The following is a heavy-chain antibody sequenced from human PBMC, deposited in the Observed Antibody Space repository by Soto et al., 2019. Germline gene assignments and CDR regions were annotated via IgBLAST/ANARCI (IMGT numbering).Heavy chain of an antibody. J-gene: IGHJ6*02. V-gene: IGHV3-9*01. Sequence: EVRLVESGGGLVQPGRSLRLSCAASGFTFDDYAFHWVRQVPGKGLEWVSGINWKGSNIGYADSVTGRFTISRDNAKNSLYLQMNSLRAEATALYYCARNSDNSTPDGLDVWGQWTTVTVS. CDR3: ARNSDNSTPDGLDV. D-gene: IGHD1-1*01. CDR1: GFTFDDYA. CDR2: INWKGSNI.